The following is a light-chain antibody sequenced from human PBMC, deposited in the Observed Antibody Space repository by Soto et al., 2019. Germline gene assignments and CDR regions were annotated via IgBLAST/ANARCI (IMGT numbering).Light chain of an antibody. Sequence: IQITQSPPSPFASVGDRVTITCRASQGIRNDLGWYQQKPGKAPKLLIYAASSLQSGVPSRFSGSGSGTDFTLTISSLQPEDFATYYCQQSYSTPPTFGQGTKVDIK. V-gene: IGKV1-39*01. J-gene: IGKJ1*01. CDR1: QGIRND. CDR2: AAS. CDR3: QQSYSTPPT.